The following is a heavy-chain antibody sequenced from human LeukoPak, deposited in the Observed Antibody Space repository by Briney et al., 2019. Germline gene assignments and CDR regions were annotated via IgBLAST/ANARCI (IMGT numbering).Heavy chain of an antibody. CDR1: GGSISSYY. CDR2: IYYSGST. V-gene: IGHV4-59*01. Sequence: SETLSLTCTVSGGSISSYYWSWIRQPPGKGLEWIGYIYYSGSTNYNPSLKSRVTISVDTSKNQFSLKLSSVTAADTAVYYCATGPFSYYFDYWGQGTLGTVSS. D-gene: IGHD2-8*02. J-gene: IGHJ4*02. CDR3: ATGPFSYYFDY.